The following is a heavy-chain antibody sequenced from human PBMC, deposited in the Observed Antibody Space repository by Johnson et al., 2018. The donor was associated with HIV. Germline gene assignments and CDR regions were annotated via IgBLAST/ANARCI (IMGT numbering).Heavy chain of an antibody. CDR1: GFTVSSNY. CDR3: ARDASYYGSANDAFDI. J-gene: IGHJ3*02. D-gene: IGHD3-10*01. CDR2: IYSGGST. Sequence: VQLVESGGGLVQPGGSLRLSCAASGFTVSSNYMSWVRQAPGKGLEWVSVIYSGGSTYDADSVKGRFTISRDNSKNTLYLQMNSLRAEDTAVYYCARDASYYGSANDAFDIWGQGTVVTVSS. V-gene: IGHV3-66*01.